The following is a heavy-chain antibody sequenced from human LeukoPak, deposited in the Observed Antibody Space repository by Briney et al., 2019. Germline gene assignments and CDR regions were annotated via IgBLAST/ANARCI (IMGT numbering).Heavy chain of an antibody. CDR3: ARVPRDSSGWLS. D-gene: IGHD6-19*01. J-gene: IGHJ5*02. CDR2: INAGNGNT. V-gene: IGHV1-3*01. Sequence: ASVKVSCKASGYTFTSYYMHWVRQAPGQRLEWMGWINAGNGNTKYSQKFQGRVTITRDTSASTAYMEPSSLRSEDTAVYYCARVPRDSSGWLSWGQGTLVTVSS. CDR1: GYTFTSYY.